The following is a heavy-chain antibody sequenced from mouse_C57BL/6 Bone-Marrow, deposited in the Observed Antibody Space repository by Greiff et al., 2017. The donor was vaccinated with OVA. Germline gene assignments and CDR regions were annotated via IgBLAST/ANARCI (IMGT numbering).Heavy chain of an antibody. V-gene: IGHV1-81*01. D-gene: IGHD4-1*02. J-gene: IGHJ1*03. CDR3: ARATGDWYFDF. CDR2: IYPRSGNT. Sequence: VQLQQPGAELARPGASVKLSCKASGYTFTSYGISWVKQRTGQGLEWIGEIYPRSGNTYYNEKFKGKATLTADKSSSTAYMELRSLTSEDSSVYFCARATGDWYFDFWGTGTTVTVSS. CDR1: GYTFTSYG.